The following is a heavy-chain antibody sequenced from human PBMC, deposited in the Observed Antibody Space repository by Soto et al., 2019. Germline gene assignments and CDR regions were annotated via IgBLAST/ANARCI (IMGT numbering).Heavy chain of an antibody. CDR2: IKTKTDGGTT. CDR1: GFTLSKAW. Sequence: GSLRLSCAMSGFTLSKAWMSWVRQAPGKGLEWVGRIKTKTDGGTTDYAAPVKGRFTISRDDSENTQYLQMNSLETGDTGVYYCTTDLEAAAGPIYWGQGTQVTVSS. CDR3: TTDLEAAAGPIY. D-gene: IGHD6-25*01. V-gene: IGHV3-15*01. J-gene: IGHJ4*02.